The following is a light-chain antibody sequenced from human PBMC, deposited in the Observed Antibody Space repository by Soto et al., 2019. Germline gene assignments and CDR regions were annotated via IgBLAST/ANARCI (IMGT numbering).Light chain of an antibody. J-gene: IGKJ1*01. CDR3: QQYNTYWT. V-gene: IGKV1-5*01. CDR2: DAS. CDR1: QTISNW. Sequence: DIHLTQSPSTLSSSVGDRATITCRASQTISNWLAWYQQQPGKAPKLLIFDASSLENGVPSRFSGSGSGTEFTLTIIGLQPDDFATYYCQQYNTYWTFGQGTKVDIK.